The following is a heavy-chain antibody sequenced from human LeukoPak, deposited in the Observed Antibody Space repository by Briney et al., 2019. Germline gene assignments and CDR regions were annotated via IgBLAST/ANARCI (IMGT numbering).Heavy chain of an antibody. V-gene: IGHV3-30*18. D-gene: IGHD3-3*01. Sequence: GGSLRLSCAASGFTFSSYGMHWVRQAPGKGLEWVAVISYDGSNKYYADSVKGRFTISRDNSKNTLYLQMNSLRAEDTAVYYCAKGAVVQIFGVVANWYFDLWGRGTLVTVSS. CDR1: GFTFSSYG. J-gene: IGHJ2*01. CDR3: AKGAVVQIFGVVANWYFDL. CDR2: ISYDGSNK.